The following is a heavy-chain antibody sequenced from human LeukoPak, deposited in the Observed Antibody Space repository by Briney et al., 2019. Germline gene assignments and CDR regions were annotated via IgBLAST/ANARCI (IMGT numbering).Heavy chain of an antibody. V-gene: IGHV3-33*05. J-gene: IGHJ4*02. CDR1: GFTFSTYG. CDR2: ITNDGNYE. Sequence: PGGSLRLSCAASGFTFSTYGMHWVRQAPGKGLEWVAVITNDGNYEKYADAVRGRFTISRDNSKNTLYLQMNSLSAEDTAVYYCARDSITGDNSLDFWGRGTLVTVS. D-gene: IGHD7-27*01. CDR3: ARDSITGDNSLDF.